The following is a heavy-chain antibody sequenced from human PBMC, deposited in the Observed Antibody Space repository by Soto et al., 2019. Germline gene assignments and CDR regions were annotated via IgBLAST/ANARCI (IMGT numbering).Heavy chain of an antibody. D-gene: IGHD1-26*01. J-gene: IGHJ6*02. V-gene: IGHV1-3*05. CDR1: GYTFTSYA. CDR3: ASDPSSYGMDV. CDR2: INAGTGNT. Sequence: QVQLVQSGAEEKKPGASVKVSCKASGYTFTSYAMHWVRQAPGQRLEWMGWINAGTGNTKYSQKFQGRDTVTRDTSVSTAYMEPTRRRCEDTAVYYCASDPSSYGMDVWGQGTTVTVSS.